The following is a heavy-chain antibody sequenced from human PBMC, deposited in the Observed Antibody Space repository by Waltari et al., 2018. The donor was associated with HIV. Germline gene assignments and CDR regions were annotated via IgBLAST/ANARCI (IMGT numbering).Heavy chain of an antibody. CDR3: ARDLSPKVVAGTVFQH. D-gene: IGHD6-19*01. CDR2: IIPIFGTT. CDR1: GGTFSRYA. V-gene: IGHV1-69*01. Sequence: QVQLVQDGAEVKKPGSAVKVSCKASGGTFSRYAISWVRQAPGQGLEWMGGIIPIFGTTNYAQKFQGRVTITADESTSTAYMELSSLRSEDTAVYYCARDLSPKVVAGTVFQHWGQGTLVTVSS. J-gene: IGHJ1*01.